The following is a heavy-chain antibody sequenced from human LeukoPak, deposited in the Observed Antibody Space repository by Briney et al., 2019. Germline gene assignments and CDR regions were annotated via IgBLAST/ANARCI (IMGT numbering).Heavy chain of an antibody. CDR1: GGTFSSYA. V-gene: IGHV1-69*05. Sequence: SVKVSCKASGGTFSSYAISWVRQAHGQGLEWMGRIIPIFGTANYAQKFQGRVTITTDESTSTAYMELSSLRSEDTAVYYCARSRGSGQGSEGLWPRDYYYMDVWGKGTTVTVSS. D-gene: IGHD3-10*01. CDR2: IIPIFGTA. J-gene: IGHJ6*03. CDR3: ARSRGSGQGSEGLWPRDYYYMDV.